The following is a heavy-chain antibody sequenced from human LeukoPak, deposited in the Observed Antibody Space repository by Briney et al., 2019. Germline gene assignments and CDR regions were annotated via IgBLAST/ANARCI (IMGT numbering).Heavy chain of an antibody. J-gene: IGHJ4*02. D-gene: IGHD6-19*01. CDR2: IYYSGST. V-gene: IGHV4-59*01. Sequence: SETLSLTCTVSGGSISSYYWSWIRQPPGKGLGWIGYIYYSGSTNYNPSLKSRVTISVDTSKNQFSLKLSFVTAADTAVYYCVRGKDSSGYWGQGTLVTVSS. CDR1: GGSISSYY. CDR3: VRGKDSSGY.